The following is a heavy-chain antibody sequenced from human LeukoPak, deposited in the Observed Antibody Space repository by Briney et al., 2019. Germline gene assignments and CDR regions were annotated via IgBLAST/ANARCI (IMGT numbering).Heavy chain of an antibody. CDR1: GGSISSSSYY. CDR3: ARLGLGAPFDY. Sequence: PSETLSLTCTVSGGSISSSSYYWGWVRQPPGKGLEYIGGMHYSGSPYYNPSLKSRVAISVDTSKNQFSLKLSSVTAADTAMYYCARLGLGAPFDYWGQGTLVTVSS. CDR2: MHYSGSP. V-gene: IGHV4-39*01. D-gene: IGHD3/OR15-3a*01. J-gene: IGHJ4*02.